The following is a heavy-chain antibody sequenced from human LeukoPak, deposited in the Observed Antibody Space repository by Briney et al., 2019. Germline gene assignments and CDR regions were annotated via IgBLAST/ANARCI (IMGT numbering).Heavy chain of an antibody. CDR1: GYTFTSYG. CDR2: IRAYNGNT. Sequence: GASVNVSCKASGYTFTSYGISCVPETPGQGLESRGWIRAYNGNTNYAQTLQGRVTMTTDTSTSTAYRELRSLRSDDTAVYYCARRKLPADAFDIWGQGTMVTVSS. CDR3: ARRKLPADAFDI. V-gene: IGHV1-18*01. J-gene: IGHJ3*02. D-gene: IGHD1-26*01.